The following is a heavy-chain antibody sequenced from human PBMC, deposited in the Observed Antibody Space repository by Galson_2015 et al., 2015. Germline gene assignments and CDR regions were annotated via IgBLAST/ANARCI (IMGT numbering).Heavy chain of an antibody. J-gene: IGHJ6*02. D-gene: IGHD6-19*01. Sequence: SVKVSCKASGYTFTSYAMHWVRQAPGQRLEWMGWINAGNGNTKYSQKFQGRVTITRDTSASTAYMELSSLRSEDTAVYYCARDPLIAVAVNLAGYYGMDVWGQGTTVTVSS. CDR1: GYTFTSYA. CDR2: INAGNGNT. CDR3: ARDPLIAVAVNLAGYYGMDV. V-gene: IGHV1-3*01.